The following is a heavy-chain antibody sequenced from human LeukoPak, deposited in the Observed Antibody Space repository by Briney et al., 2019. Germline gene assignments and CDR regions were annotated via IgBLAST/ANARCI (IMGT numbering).Heavy chain of an antibody. Sequence: ASVKVSCKASGYTLTSHDINWVRQATGQGLEWMGWVNPNSGNTGYAQKFQGRVTMTRNTSINTAYMELSSLRSEDTAVYYCARVRRYSYGWYYFDYWGQGTLVTVSS. CDR3: ARVRRYSYGWYYFDY. D-gene: IGHD5-18*01. CDR1: GYTLTSHD. V-gene: IGHV1-8*01. CDR2: VNPNSGNT. J-gene: IGHJ4*02.